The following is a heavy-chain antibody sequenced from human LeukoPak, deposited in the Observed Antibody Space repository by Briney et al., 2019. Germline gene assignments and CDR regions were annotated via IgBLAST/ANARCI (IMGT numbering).Heavy chain of an antibody. Sequence: GGSLRLSCAASGFTFRNYDMSWIRQAPGKGLEWVSYISSSSSYTKYADSVKGRFTISRDNAKNSLYLQVNSLRAEDTAVYYCARGTGTTAYFDYWGQGTLVTVSS. D-gene: IGHD1-1*01. J-gene: IGHJ4*02. CDR1: GFTFRNYD. CDR3: ARGTGTTAYFDY. V-gene: IGHV3-11*06. CDR2: ISSSSSYT.